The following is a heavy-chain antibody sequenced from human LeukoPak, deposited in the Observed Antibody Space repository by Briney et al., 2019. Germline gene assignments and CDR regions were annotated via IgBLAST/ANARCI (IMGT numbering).Heavy chain of an antibody. D-gene: IGHD5-24*01. J-gene: IGHJ3*02. CDR2: INPNSGGT. CDR1: GYTFTGYY. V-gene: IGHV1-2*02. CDR3: ARGPGDGYYTERAFDI. Sequence: ASVKVSCKASGYTFTGYYMHWVRQAPGQGLEWIGWINPNSGGTNYAQKFQGRVTMTRDTSISTAYMELSRLRSDDTAVYYCARGPGDGYYTERAFDIWGQGTMVTASS.